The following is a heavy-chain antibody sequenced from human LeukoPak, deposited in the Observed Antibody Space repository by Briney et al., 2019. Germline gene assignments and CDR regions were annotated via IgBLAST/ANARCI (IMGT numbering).Heavy chain of an antibody. CDR2: IWYDGNNK. J-gene: IGHJ4*02. V-gene: IGHV3-33*06. D-gene: IGHD3-16*01. Sequence: GGSLRLSCAASGFTFSSFGMHWVRQAPGRGLEWVAIIWYDGNNKYYADFVKGRFTISRDNSKNMLYLQMNSLRAEDTAVYYCAKDQGMGDYASTDYWGQGTLVTVSS. CDR3: AKDQGMGDYASTDY. CDR1: GFTFSSFG.